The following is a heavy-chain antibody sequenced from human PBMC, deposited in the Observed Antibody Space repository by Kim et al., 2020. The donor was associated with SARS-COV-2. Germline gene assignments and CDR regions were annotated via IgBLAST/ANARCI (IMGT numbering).Heavy chain of an antibody. D-gene: IGHD3-3*01. Sequence: SPSCQGQVTISADKSISTAYLQWSSLKASDTAMYYCARYILRLDGNWFDPWGQGTLVTVSS. CDR3: ARYILRLDGNWFDP. V-gene: IGHV5-51*01. J-gene: IGHJ5*02.